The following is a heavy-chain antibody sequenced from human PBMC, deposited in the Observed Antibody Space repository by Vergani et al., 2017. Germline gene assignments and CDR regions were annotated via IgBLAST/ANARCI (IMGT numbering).Heavy chain of an antibody. Sequence: QVQLQESGPGLVKPSETLSLTCTVSGGSISSYYWSWIRQPPGNGLEWIGYIYYSGRPNYNPSLKSRVTISVDTSKNQFSLKLRSVTAADTAVYYCARARGSTRFSMAYYYMDVWGKGTTVTVSS. CDR2: IYYSGRP. D-gene: IGHD2/OR15-2a*01. V-gene: IGHV4-59*01. J-gene: IGHJ6*03. CDR1: GGSISSYY. CDR3: ARARGSTRFSMAYYYMDV.